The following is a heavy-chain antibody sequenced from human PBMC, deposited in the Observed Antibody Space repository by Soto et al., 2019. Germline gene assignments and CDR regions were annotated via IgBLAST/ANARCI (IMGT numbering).Heavy chain of an antibody. D-gene: IGHD5-12*01. CDR1: GYSFTNND. V-gene: IGHV1-2*02. Sequence: ASVNVSCKASGYSFTNNDVSWVRQAPGQGLEWMGWINPNSGGTNYAQKFQGRVTMTRDTSISTAYMELSRVRSDDTAVYYCARVFRDGYALGYWGQGTLVTVSS. CDR3: ARVFRDGYALGY. CDR2: INPNSGGT. J-gene: IGHJ4*02.